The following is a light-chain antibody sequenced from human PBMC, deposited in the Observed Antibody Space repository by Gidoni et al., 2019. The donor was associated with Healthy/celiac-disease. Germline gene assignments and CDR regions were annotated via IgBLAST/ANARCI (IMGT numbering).Light chain of an antibody. CDR3: QQYDNLPLYS. Sequence: SVGDRITITCQASKDISNYLNWYQQKPGKAPKLLIYDASNLETGVPSRFSGSGSGTDFTFTISSLQPEDIATYYCQQYDNLPLYSFGQGTKLEIK. J-gene: IGKJ2*03. V-gene: IGKV1-33*01. CDR2: DAS. CDR1: KDISNY.